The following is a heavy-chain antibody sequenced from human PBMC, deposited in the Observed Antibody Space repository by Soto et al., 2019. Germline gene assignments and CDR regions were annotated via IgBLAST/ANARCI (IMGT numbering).Heavy chain of an antibody. CDR3: ARAQKNHPGIYYFDY. CDR2: ISSSSSTI. D-gene: IGHD3-10*01. V-gene: IGHV3-48*02. J-gene: IGHJ4*02. Sequence: EVQLVESGGGLVQPGGSLRLSCAASGFTFSSYSMNWVRQAPGKGLEWVSYISSSSSTIYYADSVKGRFTISRDNAKNSLYLQMNSLRDEDTVVYYCARAQKNHPGIYYFDYWGQGTLVTVSS. CDR1: GFTFSSYS.